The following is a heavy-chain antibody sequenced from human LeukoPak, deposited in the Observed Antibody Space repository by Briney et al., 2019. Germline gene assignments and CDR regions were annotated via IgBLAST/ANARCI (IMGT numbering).Heavy chain of an antibody. D-gene: IGHD7-27*01. V-gene: IGHV3-30-3*01. Sequence: PGGSLRLSCAASGFTFSSYAVHWVRQAPGKGLEWVAVMSYDGSNKYYADSVKGRFTISRDNSKNTLYLQMNSLRAEDTAVYYCAKDGGLWVSAHWGDSWGRGTLVTVSS. J-gene: IGHJ4*02. CDR3: AKDGGLWVSAHWGDS. CDR2: MSYDGSNK. CDR1: GFTFSSYA.